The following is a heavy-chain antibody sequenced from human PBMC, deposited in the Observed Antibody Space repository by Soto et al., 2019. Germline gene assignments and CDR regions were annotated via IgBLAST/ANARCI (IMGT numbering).Heavy chain of an antibody. J-gene: IGHJ6*02. V-gene: IGHV3-30-3*01. Sequence: GGSLRLSCAASGFTFSSYAMHWVRQAPGKGLEWVAVISYDGSNKYYADSVKGRFTISRDNSKNTLYLQMNSLRAEDTAVYYCARAKKLQIVGVPAAIPGNGMDVWGQGTTVTVSS. D-gene: IGHD2-2*02. CDR3: ARAKKLQIVGVPAAIPGNGMDV. CDR2: ISYDGSNK. CDR1: GFTFSSYA.